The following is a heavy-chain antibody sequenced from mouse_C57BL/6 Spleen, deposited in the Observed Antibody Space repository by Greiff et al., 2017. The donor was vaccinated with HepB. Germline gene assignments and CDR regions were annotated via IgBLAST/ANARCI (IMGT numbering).Heavy chain of an antibody. J-gene: IGHJ2*01. CDR3: ARSLYYYGSKVDY. Sequence: VQLQQPGAELVKPGASVKLSCKASGYTFTSYWMQWVKQRPGQGLEWIGEIDPSDSYTNYNQKFKGKATLTVDTSSSTAYMQLSSLTSEDSAVYYCARSLYYYGSKVDYWGQGTTLTVSS. V-gene: IGHV1-50*01. D-gene: IGHD1-1*01. CDR1: GYTFTSYW. CDR2: IDPSDSYT.